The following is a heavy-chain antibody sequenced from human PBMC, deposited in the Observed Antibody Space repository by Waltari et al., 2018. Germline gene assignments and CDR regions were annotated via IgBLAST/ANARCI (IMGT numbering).Heavy chain of an antibody. D-gene: IGHD2-15*01. J-gene: IGHJ4*02. CDR2: MYYSGST. Sequence: QLQLQESGPGLVKASAPLSLTCPVSGASISSCGYYWGWVRQPPGQGLEWIGNMYYSGSTYYNPSLKSRVTISGDTSKSQFSLKLSSVTAADTSMYYCVRHARTTSGGKHFDHWGQGMLVTVSP. V-gene: IGHV4-39*01. CDR1: GASISSCGYY. CDR3: VRHARTTSGGKHFDH.